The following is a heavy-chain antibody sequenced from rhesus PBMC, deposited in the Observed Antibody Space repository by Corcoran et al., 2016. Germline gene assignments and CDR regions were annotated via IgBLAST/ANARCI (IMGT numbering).Heavy chain of an antibody. D-gene: IGHD3-16*01. V-gene: IGHV4-106*01. CDR3: ARPHSGSYYRFDY. CDR2: IYGSGVGT. CDR1: GGSISDDYY. J-gene: IGHJ4*01. Sequence: QVQLQESGPGLVKPSETLSLTCAVSGGSISDDYYWSWIRQPPGTGLEWIGYIYGSGVGTNYNPSLKNRVTISIDTSKNQCSLKLSSVTAADTAVYYCARPHSGSYYRFDYWGQGVLVTVSS.